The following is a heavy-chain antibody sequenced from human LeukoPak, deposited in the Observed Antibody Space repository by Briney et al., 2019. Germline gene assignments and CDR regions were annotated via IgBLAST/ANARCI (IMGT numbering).Heavy chain of an antibody. D-gene: IGHD3-22*01. CDR2: ISAYNGNT. CDR1: GYTFTSYG. Sequence: SVKVSCKASGYTFTSYGISWVRQAPGQGLEWMGWISAYNGNTNYAQKLQGRVTMTTDTSTSTAYMELRSLRSDDTAVYYCARDAWDYYDSFAAFDIWGQGTMVTVSS. V-gene: IGHV1-18*01. CDR3: ARDAWDYYDSFAAFDI. J-gene: IGHJ3*02.